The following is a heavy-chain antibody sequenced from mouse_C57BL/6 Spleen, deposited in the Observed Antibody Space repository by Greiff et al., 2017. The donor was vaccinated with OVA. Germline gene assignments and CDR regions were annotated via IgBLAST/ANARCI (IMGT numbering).Heavy chain of an antibody. CDR1: GYAFSSYW. CDR2: IYPGDGDT. J-gene: IGHJ4*01. CDR3: ARQSSGYAMDY. V-gene: IGHV1-80*01. D-gene: IGHD3-1*01. Sequence: VQLQQSGAELVKPGASVKISCKASGYAFSSYWLNWVKQRPGKGLEWIGQIYPGDGDTNYNGKFKGKATLTADKYSSTAYMQLSSLTSEGSAVYFCARQSSGYAMDYWGQGTSVTVSS.